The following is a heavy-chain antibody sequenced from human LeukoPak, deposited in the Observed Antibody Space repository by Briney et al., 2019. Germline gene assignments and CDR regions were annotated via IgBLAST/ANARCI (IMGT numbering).Heavy chain of an antibody. CDR2: IYHSGTT. CDR3: ARASSPSV. CDR1: GGSISSDDW. D-gene: IGHD2-2*01. J-gene: IGHJ4*02. V-gene: IGHV4-4*02. Sequence: PSETLSLTCAVSGGSISSDDWWNWVRQPPGKGLEWIGKIYHSGTTNYNPSLKSRVTISIDKSKNHFSPKLSSVTAADTAVYYCARASSPSVWGQGTLVTVSS.